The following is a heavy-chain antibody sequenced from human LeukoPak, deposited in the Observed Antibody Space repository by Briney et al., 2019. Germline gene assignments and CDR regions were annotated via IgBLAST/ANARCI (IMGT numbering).Heavy chain of an antibody. J-gene: IGHJ4*02. CDR1: GGSISSGGSY. D-gene: IGHD3-10*01. Sequence: PSETLSLTCTVSGGSISSGGSYWNWSRQPPGKGLEWIGYISYSGSTNYNPSLKSRVTISVDTSRNQFSLKLSSVTAADTAVYYCARGRLGGSGSYYNVLDYWGQGTLVTVSS. CDR2: ISYSGST. V-gene: IGHV4-61*08. CDR3: ARGRLGGSGSYYNVLDY.